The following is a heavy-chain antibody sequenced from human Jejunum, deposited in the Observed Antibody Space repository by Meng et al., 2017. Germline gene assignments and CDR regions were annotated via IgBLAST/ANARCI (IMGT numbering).Heavy chain of an antibody. CDR1: GFPFGAYG. Sequence: GESLKISCVVSGFPFGAYGMNWVRRAPGKGLEWVSYISSDGSFVDYSGSVKGRFTVSRDNAKNSLYLQMNRLRADDSAVYYCGADYWGQGTLVTVSS. CDR2: ISSDGSFV. V-gene: IGHV3-21*01. CDR3: GADY. J-gene: IGHJ4*02.